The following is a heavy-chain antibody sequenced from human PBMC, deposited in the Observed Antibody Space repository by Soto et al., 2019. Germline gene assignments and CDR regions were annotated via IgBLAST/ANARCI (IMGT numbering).Heavy chain of an antibody. J-gene: IGHJ5*02. CDR1: GGSISSGGYS. CDR2: IYHSGST. V-gene: IGHV4-30-2*01. D-gene: IGHD2-15*01. CDR3: ARAVVAATANWSDP. Sequence: TLSLTCAVSGGSISSGGYSWSWIRQPPGKGLEWIGYIYHSGSTYYNPSLESRVTISVDRSKNQFSLKLSSVTAADTAVYYCARAVVAATANWSDPWGQIPLVTVSS.